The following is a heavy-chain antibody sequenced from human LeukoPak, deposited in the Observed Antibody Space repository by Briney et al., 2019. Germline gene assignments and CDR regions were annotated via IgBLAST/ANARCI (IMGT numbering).Heavy chain of an antibody. J-gene: IGHJ3*02. CDR1: GFTFSSYS. CDR3: AKLVVSGRAFDI. Sequence: PGGSLRLSCAASGFTFSSYSMNWVRQAPGKGLEWVSSISSSSSYIYYADSVKGRFTISRDNSKNTLYLQMNSLRAEDTAVYYCAKLVVSGRAFDIWGQGTMVTVSS. V-gene: IGHV3-21*04. CDR2: ISSSSSYI. D-gene: IGHD3-3*02.